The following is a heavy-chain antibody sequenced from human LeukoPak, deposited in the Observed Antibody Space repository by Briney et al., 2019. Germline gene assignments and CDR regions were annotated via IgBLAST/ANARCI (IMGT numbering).Heavy chain of an antibody. V-gene: IGHV3-30*02. CDR2: IRYDGINE. CDR3: AREYSSGYYRTFDF. Sequence: PGGSLRLSCAASGFRFSSYGMHWVRQAPGKGLDWVAYIRYDGINEYYADSVKGRFTISRDLSKNTLFLQMNSLRPEDTAVNYCAREYSSGYYRTFDFWGQGSLLTVSS. J-gene: IGHJ4*02. CDR1: GFRFSSYG. D-gene: IGHD3-22*01.